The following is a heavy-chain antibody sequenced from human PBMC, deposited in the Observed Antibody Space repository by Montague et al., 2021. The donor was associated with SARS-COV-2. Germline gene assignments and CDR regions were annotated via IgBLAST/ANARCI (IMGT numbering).Heavy chain of an antibody. V-gene: IGHV4-34*01. CDR1: GGSFSGYY. CDR2: INHSGST. D-gene: IGHD2-21*01. J-gene: IGHJ5*02. Sequence: SETRSLTCAVYGGSFSGYYWSWIRQPPGKGLEWIGEINHSGSTNYNPSLNSRVTISVDTSKNQFSLKMSSVTAADTAVYYCARRSRVVIDICALRTSLSSGFDPWGQGTLVTVSS. CDR3: ARRSRVVIDICALRTSLSSGFDP.